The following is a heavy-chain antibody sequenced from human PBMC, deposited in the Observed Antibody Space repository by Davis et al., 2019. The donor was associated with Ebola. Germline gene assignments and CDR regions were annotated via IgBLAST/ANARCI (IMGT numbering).Heavy chain of an antibody. V-gene: IGHV1-69*05. CDR3: ARDGSYLLIRGNYFDY. J-gene: IGHJ4*02. D-gene: IGHD1-26*01. Sequence: SVKVSCKASGGTFSSYAISWVRQAPGQGLEWMGGIIPIFGTANYAQKFQGRVTMTRNTSISTAYMELSSLRSEDTAVYYCARDGSYLLIRGNYFDYWGQGTLVTVSS. CDR1: GGTFSSYA. CDR2: IIPIFGTA.